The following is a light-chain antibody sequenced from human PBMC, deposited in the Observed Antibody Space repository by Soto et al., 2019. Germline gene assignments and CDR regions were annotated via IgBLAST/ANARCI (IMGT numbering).Light chain of an antibody. J-gene: IGLJ1*01. Sequence: QSALTQPASVSGSPGQSITISCTGTSSDVGGYNYVSWYQQHPGKAPKLMIYEVSNRPSGVSNRFSGSKSGNTASLTISGVQAEGGADYYCSSYTSSSTYVFGTGTKLTVL. V-gene: IGLV2-14*01. CDR1: SSDVGGYNY. CDR3: SSYTSSSTYV. CDR2: EVS.